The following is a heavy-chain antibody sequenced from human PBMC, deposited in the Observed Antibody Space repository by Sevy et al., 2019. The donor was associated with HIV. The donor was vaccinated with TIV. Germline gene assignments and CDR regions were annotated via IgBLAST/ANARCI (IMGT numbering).Heavy chain of an antibody. CDR2: LSIGCGKK. CDR3: AREGCTRPHDY. D-gene: IGHD2-8*01. CDR1: GFAFYDYS. J-gene: IGHJ4*02. Sequence: GGSLRLSCAASGFAFYDYSMSWIRQAPGKGLEWVATLSIGCGKKNYADSVKGRFTISRDNSKNSFYLQMDNLRVEDTALYYGAREGCTRPHDYWGQGTRVTVSS. V-gene: IGHV3-21*04.